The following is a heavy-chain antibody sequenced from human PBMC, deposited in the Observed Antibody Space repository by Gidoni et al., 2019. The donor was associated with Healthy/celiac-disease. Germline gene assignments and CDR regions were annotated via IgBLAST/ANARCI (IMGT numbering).Heavy chain of an antibody. J-gene: IGHJ4*02. CDR3: ASDVIGIAAAGDY. CDR2: IYYSGST. V-gene: IGHV4-39*01. Sequence: QLQLQESGPVLVKPSETLSLTCTVSGGSISSSSYYWGWIRQPPGKGLEWIGSIYYSGSTYYNPSLKSRVTISVDTSKNQFSLKLSSVTAADTAVYYCASDVIGIAAAGDYWGQGTLVTVSS. CDR1: GGSISSSSYY. D-gene: IGHD6-13*01.